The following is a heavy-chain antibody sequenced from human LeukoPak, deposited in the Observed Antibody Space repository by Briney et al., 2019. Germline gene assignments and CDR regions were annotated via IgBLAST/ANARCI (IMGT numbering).Heavy chain of an antibody. D-gene: IGHD3-10*02. Sequence: GGSLRLSCAASGFTFGSYAMTWVRQAPGKGLEWVSAIRGSGTGTNYGDSVKGRFTISRDNAKNSLYLQMNSLRAEDTAVYYCAELGITMIGGVWGKGPTVTISS. CDR1: GFTFGSYA. V-gene: IGHV3-23*01. CDR3: AELGITMIGGV. J-gene: IGHJ6*04. CDR2: IRGSGTGT.